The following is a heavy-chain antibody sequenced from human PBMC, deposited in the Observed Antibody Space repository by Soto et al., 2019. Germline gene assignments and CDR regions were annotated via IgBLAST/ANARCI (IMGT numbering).Heavy chain of an antibody. CDR2: TYYRSKWYN. V-gene: IGHV6-1*01. CDR3: AAYCYTMTCTHFHGYS. CDR1: GDSVSSNSAA. Sequence: PSQTLSLTCAISGDSVSSNSAAWNWIRQSPSRGLEWLGRTYYRSKWYNDYAVSVKSRITINPDTSKNQFSLQLNSVTPEDTAVYYCAAYCYTMTCTHFHGYSWGQGTQVTVSA. D-gene: IGHD3-16*02. J-gene: IGHJ5*02.